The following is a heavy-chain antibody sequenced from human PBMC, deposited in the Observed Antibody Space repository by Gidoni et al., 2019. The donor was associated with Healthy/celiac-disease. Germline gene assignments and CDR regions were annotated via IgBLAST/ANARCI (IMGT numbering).Heavy chain of an antibody. V-gene: IGHV3-48*02. CDR3: ARNYYYGSGSYPYYFDY. CDR2: ISSSSSTI. Sequence: EVQLVESGGGLVQPGWSLRLSCAASGFTFSSSSMNWVRQAPGKGLEWVSYISSSSSTIYYADSVKGRFTISRDNAKNSLYLQMNSLRDEDTAVYYCARNYYYGSGSYPYYFDYWGQGTLVTVSS. CDR1: GFTFSSSS. D-gene: IGHD3-10*01. J-gene: IGHJ4*02.